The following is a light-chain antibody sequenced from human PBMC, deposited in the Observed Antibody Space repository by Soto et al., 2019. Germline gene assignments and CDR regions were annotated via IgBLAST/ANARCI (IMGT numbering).Light chain of an antibody. CDR2: EVS. Sequence: QSALTQPASVSGSPGQSITISCTGTSSDVGGYNYVSWYQQHPGKAPKLMIYEVSNRPSGLSNRFSGSKSGNTASLTISGLQAEDEADYYCSSFTSSSTLVFGGGTQLTV. CDR1: SSDVGGYNY. J-gene: IGLJ2*01. CDR3: SSFTSSSTLV. V-gene: IGLV2-14*01.